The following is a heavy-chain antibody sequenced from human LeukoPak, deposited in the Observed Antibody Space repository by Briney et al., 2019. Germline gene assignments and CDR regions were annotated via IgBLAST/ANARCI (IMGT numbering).Heavy chain of an antibody. J-gene: IGHJ4*02. CDR3: AKGAWDY. CDR1: GFTFSSYG. V-gene: IGHV3-30*18. Sequence: GGSLRLSCAASGFTFSSYGMHWVRQAPGKGLEWVAVISYDGSNKYYADSVKGRFTISRDNSKNTLYLQMNSLRAEDTAVYYCAKGAWDYWGQGTLVTVSS. CDR2: ISYDGSNK.